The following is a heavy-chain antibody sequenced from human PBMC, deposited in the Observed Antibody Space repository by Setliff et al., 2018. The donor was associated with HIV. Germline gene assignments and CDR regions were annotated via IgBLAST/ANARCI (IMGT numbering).Heavy chain of an antibody. CDR1: RGSISSTSHY. CDR2: IYYSGRT. V-gene: IGHV4-39*07. D-gene: IGHD1-26*01. J-gene: IGHJ5*02. Sequence: PSETLSLTCIVSRGSISSTSHYWGWVRQSPGRRLEWIGSIYYSGRTYYNPSLKSRVTMSVDTSTNQFSLDLTSVTAADTAVYFCVRNHEWALGTWGQGLLVTVS. CDR3: VRNHEWALGT.